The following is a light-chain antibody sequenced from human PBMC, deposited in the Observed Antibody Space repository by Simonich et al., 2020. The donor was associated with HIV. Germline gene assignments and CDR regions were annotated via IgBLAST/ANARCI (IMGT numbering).Light chain of an antibody. V-gene: IGKV4-1*01. CDR1: PSVLYSSNNKNY. Sequence: DIVMTQSPDSLAVSLGERATINCKSSPSVLYSSNNKNYLAWYQQKPGQPPKLLIYWASTRESGVPDRFSGSGSGTDFTLTISSLQAEDVAVYYCQQYYGIPLTFGGGTRVEIK. J-gene: IGKJ4*01. CDR3: QQYYGIPLT. CDR2: WAS.